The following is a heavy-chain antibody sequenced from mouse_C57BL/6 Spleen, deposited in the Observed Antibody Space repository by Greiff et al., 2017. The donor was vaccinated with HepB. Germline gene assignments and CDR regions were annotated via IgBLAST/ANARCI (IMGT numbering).Heavy chain of an antibody. D-gene: IGHD2-3*01. V-gene: IGHV1-26*01. CDR2: INPNNGGT. CDR1: GYTFTDYY. CDR3: ARRGNDGYVWFAY. J-gene: IGHJ3*01. Sequence: EVQLQQSGPELVKPGASVKISCKASGYTFTDYYMNWVKQSHGKSLEWIGDINPNNGGTSYNQKFKGKATLTVDKSSSTAYMELSSLTSEDSAVYYCARRGNDGYVWFAYWGQGTLVTVSA.